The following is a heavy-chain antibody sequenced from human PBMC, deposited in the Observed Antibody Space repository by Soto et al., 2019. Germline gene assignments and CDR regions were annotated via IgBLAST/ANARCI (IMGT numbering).Heavy chain of an antibody. CDR3: ARESHDILTGPPWVWYFDL. D-gene: IGHD3-9*01. J-gene: IGHJ2*01. CDR1: GGSFSGYY. Sequence: QLQLQQWGAGPLRPLETLSLTCGVSGGSFSGYYWAWIRQSPGKGLEWIGEINDRGSINYNPSLKSRVSISVDTSKNHYSLNLRSVTAADTAVYYCARESHDILTGPPWVWYFDLWGRGTLVTVSS. CDR2: INDRGSI. V-gene: IGHV4-34*01.